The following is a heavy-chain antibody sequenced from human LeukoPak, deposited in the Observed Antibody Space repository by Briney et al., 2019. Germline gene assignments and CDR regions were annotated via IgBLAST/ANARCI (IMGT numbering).Heavy chain of an antibody. V-gene: IGHV3-23*01. CDR1: GFTFRNFA. CDR2: LSHGGTRT. CDR3: AKDIELFMS. D-gene: IGHD1-26*01. J-gene: IGHJ5*02. Sequence: GGSLRLSCAASGFTFRNFAMSWVRQAPGKGLEWVSGLSHGGTRTFYVASVKGRFTISRDDSNSTLFLQMDNPRVEDTATYYCAKDIELFMSWGQGTLVIVSS.